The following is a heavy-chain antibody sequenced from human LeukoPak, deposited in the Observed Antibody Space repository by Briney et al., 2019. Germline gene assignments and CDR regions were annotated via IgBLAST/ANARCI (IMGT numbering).Heavy chain of an antibody. CDR2: MKPDGSEK. V-gene: IGHV3-7*01. D-gene: IGHD2-15*01. CDR3: ARDPHVAGGDY. Sequence: GGSLRLSCAASGFTFSRHWMNWVRQAPGKGLEWVANMKPDGSEKYYVDSVKGRFTISRDNAKNSLYLQMNSLRAEDTAVYYCARDPHVAGGDYWGQGTLVTVSS. CDR1: GFTFSRHW. J-gene: IGHJ4*02.